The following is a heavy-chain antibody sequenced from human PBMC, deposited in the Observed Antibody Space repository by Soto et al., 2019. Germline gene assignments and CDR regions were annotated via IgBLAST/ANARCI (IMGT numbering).Heavy chain of an antibody. Sequence: PGESLKISCKGSGYSFTSYWISWVRQMPGKGLEWMGRIDPSDSYTNYSPSFQGHVTISADKSISTAYLQWSSLKASDTAMYYCAMRHFRDRENLDGMDVWGQGTTVTVSS. V-gene: IGHV5-10-1*01. J-gene: IGHJ6*02. D-gene: IGHD3-10*01. CDR2: IDPSDSYT. CDR1: GYSFTSYW. CDR3: AMRHFRDRENLDGMDV.